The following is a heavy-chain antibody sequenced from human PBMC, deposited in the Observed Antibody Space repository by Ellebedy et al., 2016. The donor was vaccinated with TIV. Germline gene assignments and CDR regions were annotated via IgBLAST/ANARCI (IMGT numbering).Heavy chain of an antibody. CDR2: INPSGGST. CDR3: ARGGVGRYCTNGVCLQALDY. CDR1: GYTFTSYY. J-gene: IGHJ4*02. D-gene: IGHD2-8*01. V-gene: IGHV1-46*01. Sequence: ASVKVSCKASGYTFTSYYMHWVRQAPGQGLEWMGIINPSGGSTSYAQKFQGRVTMTRDTSTSTVYMELSSLRSEDTAVYYCARGGVGRYCTNGVCLQALDYWGQGTLVTVSS.